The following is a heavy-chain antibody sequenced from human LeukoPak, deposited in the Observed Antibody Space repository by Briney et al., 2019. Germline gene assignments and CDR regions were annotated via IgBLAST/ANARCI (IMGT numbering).Heavy chain of an antibody. CDR1: GFTFSNAW. CDR3: ARDISRIAARTAKRDY. J-gene: IGHJ4*02. Sequence: GGSLRLSCAASGFTFSNAWMSWVRQAPGKGLEWVGRIKSKTDGGTTDYAAPVKGRFTISRDDSKNTLYLQMNSLKTEDTAVYYCARDISRIAARTAKRDYWGQGTLVTVSS. V-gene: IGHV3-15*01. D-gene: IGHD6-6*01. CDR2: IKSKTDGGTT.